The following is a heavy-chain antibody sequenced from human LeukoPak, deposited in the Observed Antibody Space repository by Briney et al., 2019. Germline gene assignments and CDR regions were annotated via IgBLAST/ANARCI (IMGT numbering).Heavy chain of an antibody. CDR3: AREGSSGYYYG. Sequence: GGSLRLSSAASGFTFSSYWMRWVRQAPGKGLEWVANIKQDGSEKYYVASVKGRFTISRDNAKNSLYLQMNSLRAEDTAVYYCAREGSSGYYYGWGQGTLVTVSS. D-gene: IGHD3-22*01. CDR1: GFTFSSYW. V-gene: IGHV3-7*01. CDR2: IKQDGSEK. J-gene: IGHJ4*02.